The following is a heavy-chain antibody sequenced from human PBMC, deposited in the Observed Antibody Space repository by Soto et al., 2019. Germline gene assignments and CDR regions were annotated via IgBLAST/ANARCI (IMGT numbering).Heavy chain of an antibody. D-gene: IGHD4-17*01. Sequence: ASVKVSCXASGYTFTSYAMHWVRQAPGQRLEWMGWINAGNGNTKYSQKFQGRVTITRDTSARTAYMELSSLRSEDTAVYYCARDSKTTGFNWFDPWAQGTLVTVSS. CDR2: INAGNGNT. J-gene: IGHJ5*02. CDR1: GYTFTSYA. V-gene: IGHV1-3*01. CDR3: ARDSKTTGFNWFDP.